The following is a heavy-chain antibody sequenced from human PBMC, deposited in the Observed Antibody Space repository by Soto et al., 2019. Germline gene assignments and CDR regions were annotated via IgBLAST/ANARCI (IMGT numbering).Heavy chain of an antibody. D-gene: IGHD3-22*01. J-gene: IGHJ4*02. CDR3: AKDLSSLGWLALGAPFDS. V-gene: IGHV3-23*01. CDR1: AFTFINYA. Sequence: LRLHCAASAFTFINYAMNWIRQAPGKGLECLSSISSNGRNAYYADSVKGRFTISRDRSKNTMYLQLESLRVEDTAIYFCAKDLSSLGWLALGAPFDSWGQGTLVSVSS. CDR2: ISSNGRNA.